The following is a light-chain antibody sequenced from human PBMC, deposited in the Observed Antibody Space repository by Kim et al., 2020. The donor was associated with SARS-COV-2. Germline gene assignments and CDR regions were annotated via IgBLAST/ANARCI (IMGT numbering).Light chain of an antibody. Sequence: SVGDRVTLTCRASQSISNNLAWYQHKPGKVPTLLIFGASTMQTGIPARFSGSGSGTDFTLTISSLQSEDFATYYCQQYNSAPRTFGQGTKVDIK. J-gene: IGKJ1*01. CDR2: GAS. V-gene: IGKV1-27*01. CDR1: QSISNN. CDR3: QQYNSAPRT.